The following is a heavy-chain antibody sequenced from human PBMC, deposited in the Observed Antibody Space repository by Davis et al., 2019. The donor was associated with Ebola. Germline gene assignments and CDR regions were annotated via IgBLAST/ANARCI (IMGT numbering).Heavy chain of an antibody. D-gene: IGHD2-15*01. J-gene: IGHJ5*02. CDR3: ARDSVPCSGGSCNGGFDP. CDR2: IYPNSGGT. V-gene: IGHV1-2*02. CDR1: GYTFTGYY. Sequence: AASVKVSCKTSGYTFTGYYLHWVRQAPGQGLEWMGWIYPNSGGTNYAQKFQGRVTMTRDTSISTVYMELSRLRSDDTAVYYCARDSVPCSGGSCNGGFDPWGQGTLVTVSS.